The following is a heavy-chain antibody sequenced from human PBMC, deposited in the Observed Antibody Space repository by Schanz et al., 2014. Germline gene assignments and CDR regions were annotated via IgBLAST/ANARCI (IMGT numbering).Heavy chain of an antibody. Sequence: QLQLQESGSGLVKPSQTLSLTCGVSGGSISSGGSSWNWIRLPPGKGLEWIEYIYHSGSTYYNPSLKSRVTISVDRSKNQFSLIRNSVTAADTAVYYCARGPSQGYSYGHNIGAYYYGMDVWGQGTTVTVSS. J-gene: IGHJ6*02. CDR1: GGSISSGGSS. CDR2: IYHSGST. D-gene: IGHD5-18*01. V-gene: IGHV4-30-2*01. CDR3: ARGPSQGYSYGHNIGAYYYGMDV.